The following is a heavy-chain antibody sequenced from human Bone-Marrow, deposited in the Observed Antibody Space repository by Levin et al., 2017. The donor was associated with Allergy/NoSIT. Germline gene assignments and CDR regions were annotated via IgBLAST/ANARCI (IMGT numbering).Heavy chain of an antibody. CDR1: GFTFRTYS. D-gene: IGHD6-19*01. J-gene: IGHJ5*02. Sequence: GGSLRLSCAASGFTFRTYSMNWVRQAPGKGLEWVSYISSSSSIIYYADSVKGRFTVSRDHVKNSLYLQMNSLRDEDTAVYYCARAYNSGTYGWFDPWGQGTLVIVSS. V-gene: IGHV3-48*02. CDR2: ISSSSSII. CDR3: ARAYNSGTYGWFDP.